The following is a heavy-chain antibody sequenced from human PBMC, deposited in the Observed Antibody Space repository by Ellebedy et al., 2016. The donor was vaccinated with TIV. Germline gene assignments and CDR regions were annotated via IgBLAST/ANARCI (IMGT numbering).Heavy chain of an antibody. CDR1: GFTFSSYG. Sequence: GGSLRLXXAASGFTFSSYGMHWVRQAPGKGLEWVALISFDGSEKYYVESVKGRFTISRDRSKNTLYLQLNSLTADDTAVYYCAKSKTTYIVGADPFESWGQGTLVTVSS. CDR2: ISFDGSEK. CDR3: AKSKTTYIVGADPFES. J-gene: IGHJ4*02. D-gene: IGHD1-26*01. V-gene: IGHV3-30*18.